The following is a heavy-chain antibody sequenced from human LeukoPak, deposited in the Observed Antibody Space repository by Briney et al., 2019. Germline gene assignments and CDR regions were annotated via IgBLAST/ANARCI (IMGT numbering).Heavy chain of an antibody. CDR3: AIHSSGWYQGFY. Sequence: GGSLRLSCSASGFPFSSYGVDWVRQAPGKGLEWVSYISSSSNYIYYADSVKGRFTISRDNAKNSLYLHMNGLRAEDSAVYYCAIHSSGWYQGFYWGQGTLLTVSS. CDR1: GFPFSSYG. V-gene: IGHV3-21*01. CDR2: ISSSSNYI. J-gene: IGHJ4*02. D-gene: IGHD6-19*01.